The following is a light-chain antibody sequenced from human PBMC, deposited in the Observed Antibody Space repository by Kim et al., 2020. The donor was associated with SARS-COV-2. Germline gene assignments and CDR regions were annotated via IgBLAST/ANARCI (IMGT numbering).Light chain of an antibody. J-gene: IGKJ1*01. Sequence: ASVGDRVTITCRASQSISSYLNWYQQKPGKAPKILIYAASSLQSWVPSRFSGSGSGTDFTLTIISLQPEDFATYYCQQSYSTPKTFGQGTKVYIK. CDR1: QSISSY. CDR3: QQSYSTPKT. V-gene: IGKV1-39*01. CDR2: AAS.